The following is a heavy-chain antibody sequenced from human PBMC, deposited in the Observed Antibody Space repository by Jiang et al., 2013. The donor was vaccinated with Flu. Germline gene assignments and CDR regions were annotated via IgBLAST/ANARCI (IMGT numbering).Heavy chain of an antibody. CDR2: IYYSGST. J-gene: IGHJ5*02. V-gene: IGHV4-39*01. CDR3: ASRRRWLLAAPFDP. D-gene: IGHD5-24*01. Sequence: GSGLVKPSETLSLTCTVSGGSISSSSYYWGWIRQPPGKGLEWIGSIYYSGSTYYNPSLKSRVTISVDTSKNQFSLKLSSVTATDTAVYYCASRRRWLLAAPFDPWGQGTLVTVSS. CDR1: GGSISSSSYY.